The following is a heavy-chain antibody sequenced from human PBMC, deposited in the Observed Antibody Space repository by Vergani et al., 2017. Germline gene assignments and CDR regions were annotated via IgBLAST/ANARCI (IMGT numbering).Heavy chain of an antibody. J-gene: IGHJ4*02. CDR2: ISSSSSTI. Sequence: EVQLVESGGGLVQPGGSLRLSCAASGFTFSSYSMNWVRQAPGKGLEWGSYISSSSSTIYYADSVKGRFTISRDNAKNSLYLQINSLRAEDTAVYYCARSLSVGATRWGQGTLVTVSS. D-gene: IGHD1-26*01. CDR1: GFTFSSYS. V-gene: IGHV3-48*04. CDR3: ARSLSVGATR.